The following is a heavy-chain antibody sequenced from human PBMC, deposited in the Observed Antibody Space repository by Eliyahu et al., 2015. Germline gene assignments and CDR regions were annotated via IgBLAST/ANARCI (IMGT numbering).Heavy chain of an antibody. CDR2: INEDESQR. V-gene: IGHV3-7*04. CDR3: ARDVIGYSNDV. J-gene: IGHJ6*02. Sequence: EVQLVESGGGLVQPGGSLRLSCAASGFTFTSHWMSWARQTPGKGLEWLANINEDESQRSYVDSVKGRFTISRDNAKNSLYLQMNSLRAEDTAVYYCARDVIGYSNDVWGQGTTVTVSS. CDR1: GFTFTSHW. D-gene: IGHD2/OR15-2a*01.